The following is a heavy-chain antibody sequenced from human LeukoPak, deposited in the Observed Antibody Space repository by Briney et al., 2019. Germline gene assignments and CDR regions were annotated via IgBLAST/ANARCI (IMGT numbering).Heavy chain of an antibody. D-gene: IGHD3-16*02. Sequence: PGGSLRLSCAASRSTFDDYGMSWVRHAPGKGLEWVSDINWNGDSTVYADSVKGRFTISRDNAKDSLYLQMNSLRAEDTAWYYCARRESSYQNYYYYYHMDVWGKGTTVTVSS. J-gene: IGHJ6*03. V-gene: IGHV3-20*04. CDR2: INWNGDST. CDR3: ARRESSYQNYYYYYHMDV. CDR1: RSTFDDYG.